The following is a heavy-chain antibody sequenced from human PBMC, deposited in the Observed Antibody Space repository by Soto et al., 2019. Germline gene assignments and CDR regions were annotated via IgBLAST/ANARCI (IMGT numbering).Heavy chain of an antibody. CDR2: IYYSGST. V-gene: IGHV4-30-4*01. D-gene: IGHD3-10*01. CDR3: ARDPFPRDYGMDV. J-gene: IGHJ6*02. Sequence: LSLTCTVSGGSISSGDYYWSWIRQPPGKGLEWIGYIYYSGSTYYNPSLKSRVTISVDTSKNQFSLKLSSVTAADTAVYYCARDPFPRDYGMDVWGQGTTVTVSS. CDR1: GGSISSGDYY.